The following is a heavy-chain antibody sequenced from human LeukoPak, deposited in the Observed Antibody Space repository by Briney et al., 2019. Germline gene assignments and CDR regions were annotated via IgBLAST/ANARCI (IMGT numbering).Heavy chain of an antibody. Sequence: ASVKVSCKASGYAFTGYYMHWVRQAPGQGLEWMGWINPNSGGTNYAQKFQGRVTMTRDTSISTAYMELSRLRSDDTAVYYCARLRWELLGGAFDIWGQGTMVTVSS. CDR2: INPNSGGT. V-gene: IGHV1-2*02. CDR1: GYAFTGYY. J-gene: IGHJ3*02. D-gene: IGHD1-26*01. CDR3: ARLRWELLGGAFDI.